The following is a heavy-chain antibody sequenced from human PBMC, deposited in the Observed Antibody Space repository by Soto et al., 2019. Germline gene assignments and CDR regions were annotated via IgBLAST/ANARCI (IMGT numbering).Heavy chain of an antibody. V-gene: IGHV3-23*01. CDR2: ISYSADKT. J-gene: IGHJ3*01. CDR1: GFTFNTYV. Sequence: EVQLLESGGGLVQPGGSLRLSCAASGFTFNTYVMNWVRQAPGKGLEWVSTISYSADKTHYADSVKGRFTISRDNSRETLFLQMNSLRADDAAVDYCASIARTATPKWGAFDVWGQGTMVTVSS. D-gene: IGHD1-7*01. CDR3: ASIARTATPKWGAFDV.